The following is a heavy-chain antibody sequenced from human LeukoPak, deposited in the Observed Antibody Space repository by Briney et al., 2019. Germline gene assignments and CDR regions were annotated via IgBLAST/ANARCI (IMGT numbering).Heavy chain of an antibody. CDR1: GGSFSGYY. D-gene: IGHD5-18*01. J-gene: IGHJ4*02. CDR3: ARWGTWIQLWSTDY. V-gene: IGHV4-34*01. CDR2: INHSGST. Sequence: AETLSLTCAVYGGSFSGYYWSWIRQPPGKGLEWIGEINHSGSTNYNPSLKSRVTISVDTSKNQFSLKLSSVTAADTAVYYCARWGTWIQLWSTDYWGQGTLVTVSS.